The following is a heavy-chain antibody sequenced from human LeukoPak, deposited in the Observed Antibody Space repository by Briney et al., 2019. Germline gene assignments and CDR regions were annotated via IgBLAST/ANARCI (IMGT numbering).Heavy chain of an antibody. CDR2: IFTTGVT. CDR1: GGSISNENYY. Sequence: PSETLSLTCTVSGGSISNENYYWSWVRQPAAKGLEWIGHIFTTGVTNYNPSLESRVTISIDTSTNQLSLKLDSVTAADTAVYYCARGVKISGGWLHYDYWDQGILVTVSS. J-gene: IGHJ4*02. CDR3: ARGVKISGGWLHYDY. V-gene: IGHV4-61*09. D-gene: IGHD5-24*01.